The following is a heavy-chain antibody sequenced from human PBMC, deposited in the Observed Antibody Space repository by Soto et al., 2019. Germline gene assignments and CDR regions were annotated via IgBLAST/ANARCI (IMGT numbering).Heavy chain of an antibody. Sequence: ASVKVSCKASGYTFTSYGISWVRQAPGQGLEWMGWISAYNGNTNYAQKLQGRVTMTTDTSTSTAYMELRSLRSDDTAVYYCARDAPYTGSSPLLPVYYYGMDVRGQGTTVTVSS. CDR3: ARDAPYTGSSPLLPVYYYGMDV. CDR1: GYTFTSYG. D-gene: IGHD6-6*01. V-gene: IGHV1-18*01. J-gene: IGHJ6*02. CDR2: ISAYNGNT.